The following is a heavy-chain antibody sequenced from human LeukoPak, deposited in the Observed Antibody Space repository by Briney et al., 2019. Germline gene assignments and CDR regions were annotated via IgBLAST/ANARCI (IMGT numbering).Heavy chain of an antibody. V-gene: IGHV3-23*01. CDR1: GFTFSSYG. Sequence: PGGSLRLSCAASGFTFSSYGMSWVRQAPGKGLEWVSAISGSGDSTYYADSVKGRFTISRDNSKNTLYLEMNSLRADDTAVYYCARDRGYTYGHPLDFWGQGTMVTV. CDR2: ISGSGDST. CDR3: ARDRGYTYGHPLDF. D-gene: IGHD5-18*01. J-gene: IGHJ3*01.